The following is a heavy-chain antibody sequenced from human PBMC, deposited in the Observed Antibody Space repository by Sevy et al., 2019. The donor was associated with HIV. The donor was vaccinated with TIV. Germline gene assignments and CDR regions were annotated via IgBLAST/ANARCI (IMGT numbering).Heavy chain of an antibody. CDR1: GASISNYY. CDR2: IDTRGDT. J-gene: IGHJ6*03. D-gene: IGHD3-10*01. Sequence: SETLSLTCTVSGASISNYYWSWIRQPAGKGLEWIGRIDTRGDTHYNPSLKGRVTLSLDTSQKHFSLKLTSVIAADTAVYYCARDVAIRGVFPTFYYHYYMDVWDKGTTVTVSS. CDR3: ARDVAIRGVFPTFYYHYYMDV. V-gene: IGHV4-4*07.